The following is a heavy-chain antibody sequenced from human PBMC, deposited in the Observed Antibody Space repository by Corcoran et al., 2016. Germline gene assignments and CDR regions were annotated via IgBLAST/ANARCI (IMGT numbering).Heavy chain of an antibody. CDR3: NSVYCSSTSCWYDYYYYGMDV. Sequence: EVQLVESGGGLGKPGGSLRISWAASGFTFSNAWMNWVREAPWRGLEWVGRIKSKTDGGTTDNAAPVRGRITISRDDSKNTLNLQMNSLKTADTAVYYCNSVYCSSTSCWYDYYYYGMDVWGQGTTVTVSS. V-gene: IGHV3-15*07. D-gene: IGHD2-2*01. CDR1: GFTFSNAW. CDR2: IKSKTDGGTT. J-gene: IGHJ6*02.